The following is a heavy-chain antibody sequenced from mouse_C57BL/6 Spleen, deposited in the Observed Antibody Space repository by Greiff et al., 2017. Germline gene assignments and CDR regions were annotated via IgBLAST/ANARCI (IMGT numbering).Heavy chain of an antibody. CDR1: GYTFTDYN. CDR2: INPNNGGT. Sequence: VHVKQSGPELVKPGASVKIPCKASGYTFTDYNMDWVKQSHGKSLEWIGDINPNNGGTIYNQKFKGKATLTVDKSSSTAYMELRSLTSEDTAVYYCARRLTGLYAMDYWGQGTSVTVSS. CDR3: ARRLTGLYAMDY. D-gene: IGHD4-1*01. V-gene: IGHV1-18*01. J-gene: IGHJ4*01.